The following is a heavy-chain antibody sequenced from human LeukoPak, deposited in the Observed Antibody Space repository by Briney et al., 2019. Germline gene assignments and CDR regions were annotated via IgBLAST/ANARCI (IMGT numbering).Heavy chain of an antibody. CDR3: ARVRRFRHCSSTSCYFGVTAPGAFDI. CDR2: INHSGST. J-gene: IGHJ3*02. D-gene: IGHD2-2*01. Sequence: SETLSLTCAVYGGSFSGYYWSWIRQPPGKGLEWIGEINHSGSTNYNPSLKSRVTISVDTSKNQFSLKLSSVTAADTAVYYCARVRRFRHCSSTSCYFGVTAPGAFDIWGQGTTVTVSS. CDR1: GGSFSGYY. V-gene: IGHV4-34*01.